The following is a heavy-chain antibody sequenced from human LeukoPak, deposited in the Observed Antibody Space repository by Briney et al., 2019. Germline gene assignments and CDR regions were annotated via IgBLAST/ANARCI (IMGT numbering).Heavy chain of an antibody. J-gene: IGHJ4*02. CDR2: ISSSSSYI. D-gene: IGHD3-22*01. CDR1: GFTFSSYS. V-gene: IGHV3-21*01. CDR3: APGRFTMIADMDG. Sequence: PGGSLSLTCAASGFTFSSYSMNWVRQAPGKGLEWVSSISSSSSYIYYADSVKGRFTISRDNAKNSLYLQMNSLRAEDTAVYYCAPGRFTMIADMDGWGEGTLVTVSS.